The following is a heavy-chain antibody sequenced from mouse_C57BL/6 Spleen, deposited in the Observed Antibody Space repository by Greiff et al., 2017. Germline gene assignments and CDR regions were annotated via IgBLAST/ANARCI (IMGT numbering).Heavy chain of an antibody. J-gene: IGHJ1*03. V-gene: IGHV1-58*01. D-gene: IGHD1-1*01. CDR3: ARDYGSSPDWYFDV. CDR1: GYTFTSYG. CDR2: IYIGNGYT. Sequence: EVQRVESGAELVRPGSSVKMSCKTSGYTFTSYGINWVKQRPGQGLEWIGYIYIGNGYTEYNEKFKGKATLTSDTSSSTAYRQLSSLTSEDSAIYFCARDYGSSPDWYFDVWGTGTTVTVSS.